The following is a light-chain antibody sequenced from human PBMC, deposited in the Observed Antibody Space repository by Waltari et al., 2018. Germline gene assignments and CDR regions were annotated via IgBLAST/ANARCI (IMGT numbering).Light chain of an antibody. Sequence: EIVMMQSPATLSVSPGERATLSCRAIQSATNSLAWYQQKPGQAPRLLIFGAPTRATGVPARFSGSGSGTEFTLTISSLQSEDSGVYYCQQYSKWPPFTFGQGTNLEIK. CDR3: QQYSKWPPFT. CDR1: QSATNS. V-gene: IGKV3-15*01. J-gene: IGKJ2*01. CDR2: GAP.